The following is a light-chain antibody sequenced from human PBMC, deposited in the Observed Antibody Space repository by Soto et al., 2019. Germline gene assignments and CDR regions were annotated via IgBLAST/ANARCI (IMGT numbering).Light chain of an antibody. CDR3: QKYNSAPFT. Sequence: DIQMTQSPTSLSASIGDRVTITCRASQAISNYVAWYQQKPGQVPNLLMYAASTLQSGVPSRFSGSGSGTEFTLTISRLQPEDVATYYRQKYNSAPFTFGPGTKVHIK. V-gene: IGKV1-27*01. CDR2: AAS. CDR1: QAISNY. J-gene: IGKJ3*01.